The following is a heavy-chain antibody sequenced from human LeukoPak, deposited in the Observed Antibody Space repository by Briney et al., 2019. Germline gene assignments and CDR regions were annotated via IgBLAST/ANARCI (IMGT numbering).Heavy chain of an antibody. D-gene: IGHD6-19*01. V-gene: IGHV3-23*01. J-gene: IGHJ4*02. Sequence: GGSLRLSCTASGFTFGDYAMSWVRQAPGKGLEWVSAISGSGGSTYYADSVKGRFTISRDNSKNTLYLQMNSLRAEDTAVYYCAKEKIAVAGEDFDYWGQGTLVTVSS. CDR1: GFTFGDYA. CDR2: ISGSGGST. CDR3: AKEKIAVAGEDFDY.